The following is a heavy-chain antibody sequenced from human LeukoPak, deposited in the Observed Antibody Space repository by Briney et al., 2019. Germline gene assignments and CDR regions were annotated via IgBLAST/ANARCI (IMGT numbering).Heavy chain of an antibody. J-gene: IGHJ5*02. V-gene: IGHV1-69*06. Sequence: SVKVSCKASGGAFSSYAISWVRQAPGQGLEWMGGIIPIFGTANYAQKFQGRVTITADKSTSTAYMELSSLRSEDTAVYYCARIPGSYYNWFDPWGQGTLVTVSS. CDR2: IIPIFGTA. D-gene: IGHD3-10*01. CDR3: ARIPGSYYNWFDP. CDR1: GGAFSSYA.